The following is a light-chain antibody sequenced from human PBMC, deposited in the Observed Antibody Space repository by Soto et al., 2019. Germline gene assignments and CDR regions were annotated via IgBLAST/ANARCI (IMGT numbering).Light chain of an antibody. CDR1: QSFRGL. Sequence: EVVLAPSPVTLSFSPGGTATLSFRASQSFRGLLAWYQQKPGQAPRLLIYDAYNRATGIPPRFSGSGSGTDFTLTISSLEPEDSAVYYCQQRHMWPITFGQGTRLEIK. V-gene: IGKV3-11*01. CDR2: DAY. J-gene: IGKJ5*01. CDR3: QQRHMWPIT.